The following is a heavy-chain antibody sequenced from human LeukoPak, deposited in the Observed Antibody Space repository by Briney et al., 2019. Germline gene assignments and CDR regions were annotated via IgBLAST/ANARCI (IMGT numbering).Heavy chain of an antibody. D-gene: IGHD3-10*01. CDR1: GFTFSSYA. CDR2: ISGSGGST. J-gene: IGHJ6*02. Sequence: SGGSLRLSCAASGFTFSSYAMSWVRQAPEKGLEWVSAISGSGGSTYYADSVKGRFTISRDNSKNTLYLQMNSLRAEDTAVYYCKVWFGESRMDVWGQGTTVTVSS. CDR3: KVWFGESRMDV. V-gene: IGHV3-23*01.